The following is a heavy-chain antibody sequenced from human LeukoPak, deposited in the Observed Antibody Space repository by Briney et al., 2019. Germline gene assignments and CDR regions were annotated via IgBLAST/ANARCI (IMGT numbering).Heavy chain of an antibody. CDR3: ARGQRSCSGGSCYGPYFDY. D-gene: IGHD2-15*01. J-gene: IGHJ4*02. CDR1: GGSISDYY. Sequence: SETLSLTCTVSGGSISDYYWNWIRQPPGKGLEWIGYIYYSGSTNYNPSLKSRVTISVDTSKSQFSLKLSSVTAADTAVYYCARGQRSCSGGSCYGPYFDYWGQGTLVTVSS. CDR2: IYYSGST. V-gene: IGHV4-59*12.